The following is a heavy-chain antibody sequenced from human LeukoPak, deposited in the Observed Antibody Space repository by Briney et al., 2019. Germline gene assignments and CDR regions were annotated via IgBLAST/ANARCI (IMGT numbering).Heavy chain of an antibody. CDR2: ISAYNGNT. D-gene: IGHD3-3*01. CDR3: ARIPLTIFGVVIMYLDY. Sequence: ASVKVSCKASGYTFTSYGISWVRQAPGQGLEWMGWISAYNGNTNYAQKLQGRVTMTTDTSTSTAYMELRSLRSDDTAVYYCARIPLTIFGVVIMYLDYWGQGTPVTVSS. J-gene: IGHJ4*02. V-gene: IGHV1-18*01. CDR1: GYTFTSYG.